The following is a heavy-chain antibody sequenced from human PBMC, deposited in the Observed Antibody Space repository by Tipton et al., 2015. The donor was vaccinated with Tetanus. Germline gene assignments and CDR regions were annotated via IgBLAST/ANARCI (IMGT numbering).Heavy chain of an antibody. Sequence: TLSLTCTVSGGSISSGDYYWSWIRQPPGKGLEWIGYIYYSGSTYYNPSLKSRVTISVDTSKNQFSLKLSSVTAADTAVYYCARGAYCGGDCHSGLDYWGQGTLVTVSS. CDR1: GGSISSGDYY. CDR2: IYYSGST. CDR3: ARGAYCGGDCHSGLDY. J-gene: IGHJ4*02. D-gene: IGHD2-21*02. V-gene: IGHV4-30-4*01.